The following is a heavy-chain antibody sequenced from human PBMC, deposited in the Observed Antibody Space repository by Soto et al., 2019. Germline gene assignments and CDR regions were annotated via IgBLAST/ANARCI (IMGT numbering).Heavy chain of an antibody. CDR3: AKGSYSGRYSHFDC. J-gene: IGHJ4*02. V-gene: IGHV3-30*18. CDR2: ISFDGSNK. CDR1: GFTFSSYG. Sequence: PGGSLRLSCAASGFTFSSYGMFWVRQAPGRGLEWVAFISFDGSNKCSDSVKGRFTISRDNSKNTLYLQMNSLRAEDTAVYYCAKGSYSGRYSHFDCWGQGSLVTVSS. D-gene: IGHD1-26*01.